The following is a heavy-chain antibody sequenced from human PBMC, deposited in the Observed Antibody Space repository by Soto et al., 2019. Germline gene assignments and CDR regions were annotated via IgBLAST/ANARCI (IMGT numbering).Heavy chain of an antibody. CDR2: IYPGDLDT. J-gene: IGHJ6*02. CDR3: VRDALSGGNYYYGMDV. V-gene: IGHV5-51*01. D-gene: IGHD6-25*01. CDR1: GYSFTRYW. Sequence: ESLKISCKGVGYSFTRYWIGWVRQMPGKGLEWVGIIYPGDLDTRYSPSFQGQVTISADRSISTAYLQWSSLKASDTAIYYCVRDALSGGNYYYGMDVWGQGTTVTVSS.